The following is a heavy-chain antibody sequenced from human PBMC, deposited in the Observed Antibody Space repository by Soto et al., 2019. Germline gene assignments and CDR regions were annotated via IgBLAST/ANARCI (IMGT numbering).Heavy chain of an antibody. CDR3: ARGRGAAAGPCAFDI. V-gene: IGHV4-30-2*01. CDR2: IYHSGST. Sequence: QLQLQESGSGLVKPSQTLSLTCAVSGGSISSSDYSWSWIRQPPGKGLEWIGYIYHSGSTYYNPSLKSRVTISVDRSKNQFSLKLSSVTAADTAVYYCARGRGAAAGPCAFDIWGQGTMVTVSS. D-gene: IGHD6-13*01. J-gene: IGHJ3*02. CDR1: GGSISSSDYS.